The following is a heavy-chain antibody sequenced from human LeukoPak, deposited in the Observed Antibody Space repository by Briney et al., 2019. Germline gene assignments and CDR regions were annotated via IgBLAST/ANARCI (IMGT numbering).Heavy chain of an antibody. CDR1: GGSMSSTTYY. V-gene: IGHV4-39*01. D-gene: IGHD1-26*01. CDR2: MYLSGST. CDR3: ARVSGRTTGDYGIDA. J-gene: IGHJ6*02. Sequence: SQTLSLTCTVSGGSMSSTTYYWGWIRQPPGKGLEWIGSMYLSGSTSYNPSLKSRVTISVDMSKNQFSLKLTSVTAADTAVYYCARVSGRTTGDYGIDAWGQGTTVTVSS.